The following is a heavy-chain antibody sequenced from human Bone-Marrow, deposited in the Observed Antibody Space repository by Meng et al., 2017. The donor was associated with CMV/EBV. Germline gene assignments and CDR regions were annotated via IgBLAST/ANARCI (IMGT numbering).Heavy chain of an antibody. D-gene: IGHD3-9*01. V-gene: IGHV1-69*10. J-gene: IGHJ5*02. CDR1: GDKFSSYV. CDR2: IITILGIV. Sequence: SVKVSCMVSGDKFSSYVISWVRQAPGQGLEWMGGIITILGIVNYAQKFQGRVTITADRSTSTAYMELSSLRSEDTAVYYCARGAVDYNILTEYYSVLYWVDPWGQGTLFTVSS. CDR3: ARGAVDYNILTEYYSVLYWVDP.